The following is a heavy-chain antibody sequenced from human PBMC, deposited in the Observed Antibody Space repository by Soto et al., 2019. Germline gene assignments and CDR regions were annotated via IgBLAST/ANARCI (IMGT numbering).Heavy chain of an antibody. CDR3: ARDGGQQLVDWYFDL. J-gene: IGHJ2*01. V-gene: IGHV1-46*01. Sequence: QVQLVQSGAEVKKPGASVKVSCKASGYTFTSYYMHWVRQAPGQGLEWMGIINPSGGSTSYAQKFQGRVTMTRDTSTSTVYMELSSLRSEDTAVYYCARDGGQQLVDWYFDLWGRGTLVTVSS. D-gene: IGHD6-13*01. CDR1: GYTFTSYY. CDR2: INPSGGST.